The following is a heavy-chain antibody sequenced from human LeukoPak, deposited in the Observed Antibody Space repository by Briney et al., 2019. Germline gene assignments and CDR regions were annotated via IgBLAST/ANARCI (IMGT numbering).Heavy chain of an antibody. Sequence: ASVKVSCKASGYTFTSYDINWVRQATGQGLEWMGWMNPNSGNTGYAQKFQGRVTMTRNTSISTAYMELSSLRSEDTAVYYCARGQSDYYYYYYYMDVWGKGTTVTISS. V-gene: IGHV1-8*01. CDR2: MNPNSGNT. CDR3: ARGQSDYYYYYYYMDV. J-gene: IGHJ6*03. D-gene: IGHD2-21*02. CDR1: GYTFTSYD.